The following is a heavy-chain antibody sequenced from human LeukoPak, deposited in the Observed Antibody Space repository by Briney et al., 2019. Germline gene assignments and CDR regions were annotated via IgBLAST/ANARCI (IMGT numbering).Heavy chain of an antibody. Sequence: GASVKVSCKASGYTFTDYYFHWVRQAPGQGLEWMGWINPNSGGTHYAQKFQGRVTMTRDTSISTAYMELSRLRSDDTAVYYCARAGVVVVAATDYWGQGTLVTVSS. CDR3: ARAGVVVVAATDY. CDR1: GYTFTDYY. CDR2: INPNSGGT. J-gene: IGHJ4*02. D-gene: IGHD2-15*01. V-gene: IGHV1-2*02.